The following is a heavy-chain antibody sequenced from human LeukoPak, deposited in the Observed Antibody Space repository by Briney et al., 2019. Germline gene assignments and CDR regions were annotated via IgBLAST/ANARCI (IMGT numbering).Heavy chain of an antibody. CDR2: ISGSGGST. J-gene: IGHJ6*03. CDR1: GFTFSGYA. V-gene: IGHV3-23*01. CDR3: AKGSRATAPYYYYYMDV. Sequence: PGGSLRLSCVASGFTFSGYAMTWVRQTPGKGLEWVSSISGSGGSTYYAGSVRGRFTISRDNSKNTLYVQMNSLRAEDTAVYYCAKGSRATAPYYYYYMDVWGKGTTVTVSS. D-gene: IGHD5-12*01.